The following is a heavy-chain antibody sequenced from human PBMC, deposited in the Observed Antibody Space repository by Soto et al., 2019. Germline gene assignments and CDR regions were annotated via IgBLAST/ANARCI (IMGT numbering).Heavy chain of an antibody. CDR3: ATTPYNSDTYYMDS. CDR1: GYIFTTYW. CDR2: IYPGHSDV. Sequence: GESLKISCQASGYIFTTYWIGWVRQMPGKGLEWVGIIYPGHSDVRYGPSFQGQVIISADTSTNTAYLQWGSLKASDTAMYYCATTPYNSDTYYMDSWGQGTLVTVSS. J-gene: IGHJ4*02. D-gene: IGHD1-1*01. V-gene: IGHV5-51*01.